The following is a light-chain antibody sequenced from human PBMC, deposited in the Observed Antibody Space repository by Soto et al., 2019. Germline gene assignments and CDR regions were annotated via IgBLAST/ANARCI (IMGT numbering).Light chain of an antibody. V-gene: IGKV1D-12*01. CDR3: QQANSFRPT. CDR1: QGISSW. J-gene: IGKJ5*01. Sequence: DIQMTQSPSSVSASVGDRVTITCRASQGISSWLGWYQQKPGKAPKLLFYAASSLQSGVPSRFSGSGSGTDFTLTISSLQPEDFATYYCQQANSFRPTFGQGTRLEIK. CDR2: AAS.